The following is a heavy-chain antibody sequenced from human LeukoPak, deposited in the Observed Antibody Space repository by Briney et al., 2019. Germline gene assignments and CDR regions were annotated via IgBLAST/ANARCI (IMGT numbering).Heavy chain of an antibody. CDR3: ARYDRSGYSLEL. Sequence: SETLSLTCTVSGGPISNYYWSWIRLPPGKGLEWIGYIYYTGTAKSNPSLKSRVTTSIETSKNQFSLKLGSVTAADTAVYYCARYDRSGYSLELWGQGTLVTVSS. CDR1: GGPISNYY. V-gene: IGHV4-59*01. D-gene: IGHD3-22*01. CDR2: IYYTGTA. J-gene: IGHJ4*02.